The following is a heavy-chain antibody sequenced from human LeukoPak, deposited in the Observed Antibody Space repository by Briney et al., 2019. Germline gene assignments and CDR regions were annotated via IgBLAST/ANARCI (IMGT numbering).Heavy chain of an antibody. CDR3: ARRADYYDSSAYYN. Sequence: ASVKVSCKTSGYTFTNYDINWVRQATGQGLEWMGGVNPYSGNTRYAQKFQGRVTMTRDTSINTAYMELNSLTSEDTAVYYCARRADYYDSSAYYNWGQGTLVTVSS. CDR1: GYTFTNYD. V-gene: IGHV1-8*01. J-gene: IGHJ4*02. CDR2: VNPYSGNT. D-gene: IGHD3-22*01.